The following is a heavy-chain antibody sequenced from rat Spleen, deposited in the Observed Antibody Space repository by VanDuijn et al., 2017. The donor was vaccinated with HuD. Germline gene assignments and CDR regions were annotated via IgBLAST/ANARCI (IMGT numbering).Heavy chain of an antibody. J-gene: IGHJ3*01. CDR2: IIFGGPAT. CDR3: TTENYWFAY. CDR1: GFTFTNYD. V-gene: IGHV5-27*01. Sequence: EVQLVESGGGLVQPGRSLNLSCTVSGFTFTNYDMAWVRQAPTKGPEWVASIIFGGPATYYRASVRGRFTISRDDTKNSLYLQMNSLRSEDTATYFCTTENYWFAYWGQGTLVTVSP.